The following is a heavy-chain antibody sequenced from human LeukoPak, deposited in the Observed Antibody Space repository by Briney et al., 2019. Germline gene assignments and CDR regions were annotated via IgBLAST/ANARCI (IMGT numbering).Heavy chain of an antibody. CDR2: MNPNSGNT. D-gene: IGHD4-17*01. CDR1: GYSENFYG. J-gene: IGHJ5*02. V-gene: IGHV1-8*01. Sequence: GASVKVSCKTSGYSENFYGITWVRQVAGQGLEWMGWMNPNSGNTGYAQKFQGRVTITRNTSISTAYMELSSLRSEDTAVYYCARGTTVTTWFDPWGQGTLVTVSS. CDR3: ARGTTVTTWFDP.